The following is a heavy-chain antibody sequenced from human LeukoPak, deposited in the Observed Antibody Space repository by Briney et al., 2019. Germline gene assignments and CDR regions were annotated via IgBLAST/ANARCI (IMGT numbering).Heavy chain of an antibody. CDR3: ARDPEIAYDSSGYYGTDY. Sequence: KPGGSLRLSCAASGFTFSSYSMNWVRQAPGKGPEWVSSISSSSSYIYYADSVKGRFTISRDNAKNSLYLQMNSLRAEDTAVYYCARDPEIAYDSSGYYGTDYWGQGTLVTVSS. CDR1: GFTFSSYS. V-gene: IGHV3-21*01. J-gene: IGHJ4*02. D-gene: IGHD3-22*01. CDR2: ISSSSSYI.